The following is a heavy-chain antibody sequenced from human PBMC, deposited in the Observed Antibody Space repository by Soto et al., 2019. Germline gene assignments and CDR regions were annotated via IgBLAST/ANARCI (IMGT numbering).Heavy chain of an antibody. CDR3: ATYGSGTYKPTTFDY. D-gene: IGHD3-10*01. Sequence: QVQLQESGPGLVKPSQTLSLTCTVSGGSISSGGYYWSWIRQHPGKGLEWIGYIYYSGSTYYNPSLKGRVTISVDTSKNPFSLKLSYVTAADTAVYYCATYGSGTYKPTTFDYWGQGTLVTVSS. J-gene: IGHJ4*02. V-gene: IGHV4-31*03. CDR1: GGSISSGGYY. CDR2: IYYSGST.